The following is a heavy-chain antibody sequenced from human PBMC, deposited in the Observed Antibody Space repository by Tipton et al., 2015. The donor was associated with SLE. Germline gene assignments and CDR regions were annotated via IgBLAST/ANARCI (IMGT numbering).Heavy chain of an antibody. CDR1: GGSFSGYY. Sequence: TLSLTCAVYGGSFSGYYWSWIRQPPGKGLEWIGEINHSGSTNYNPSLKSRVTISVDTPKNQFSLKLSSVTAADTAVYYCARVRPPLSIFGVVKGTDYYYMDVWGKGTTATVSS. V-gene: IGHV4-34*01. CDR3: ARVRPPLSIFGVVKGTDYYYMDV. J-gene: IGHJ6*03. CDR2: INHSGST. D-gene: IGHD3-3*01.